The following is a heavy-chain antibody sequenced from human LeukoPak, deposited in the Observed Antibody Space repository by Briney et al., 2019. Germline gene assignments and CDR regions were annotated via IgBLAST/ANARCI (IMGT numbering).Heavy chain of an antibody. Sequence: PSETLSLTCAVYGGSFSGYYWSWIRQPPGKGLEWIGEINHSGSTNYNPSLKSRVTISVDTSKNQFSLKLSSVTAADTAVYYCASSMVRGAFVLDYWGQGTLVTVSS. CDR1: GGSFSGYY. J-gene: IGHJ4*02. CDR3: ASSMVRGAFVLDY. CDR2: INHSGST. V-gene: IGHV4-34*01. D-gene: IGHD3-10*01.